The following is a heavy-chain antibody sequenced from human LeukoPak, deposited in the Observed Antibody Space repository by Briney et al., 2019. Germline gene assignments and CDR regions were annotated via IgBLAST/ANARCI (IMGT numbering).Heavy chain of an antibody. CDR3: ARDGSGYDDAFDI. Sequence: GGSLRLSCEVSGFTLSSYTMNWVRQAPGKGLEWVSSISSSSSYIYYADSVKGRFTISRDNARNSLYLQMNSLRAEDTAVYYCARDGSGYDDAFDIWGQGTMVTASS. J-gene: IGHJ3*02. V-gene: IGHV3-21*01. D-gene: IGHD3-10*01. CDR2: ISSSSSYI. CDR1: GFTLSSYT.